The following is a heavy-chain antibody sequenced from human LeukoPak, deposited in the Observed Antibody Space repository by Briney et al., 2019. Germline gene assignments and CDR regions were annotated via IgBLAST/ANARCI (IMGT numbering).Heavy chain of an antibody. V-gene: IGHV1-69*13. CDR1: GYTFTSYD. CDR3: ARDATVVVVAAGFDP. D-gene: IGHD2-15*01. Sequence: GASVKVSCKASGYTFTSYDINWVRQATGQGLEWMGGIIPIFGTANYAQKFQGRVTITADESTSTAYMELSSLRSEDTAVYYCARDATVVVVAAGFDPWGQGTLVTVSS. J-gene: IGHJ5*02. CDR2: IIPIFGTA.